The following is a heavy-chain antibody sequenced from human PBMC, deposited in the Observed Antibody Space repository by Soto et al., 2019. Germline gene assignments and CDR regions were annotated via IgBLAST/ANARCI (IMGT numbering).Heavy chain of an antibody. CDR2: ISASGGHT. Sequence: EVQLLESGGSLVQPGGSLRLSCAASGFTFSRYAMNWVRQAPGAGLEWVSGISASGGHTYYADSVKGRFTTSRDNSRNPVFLQMNRQTAEHTALAYCGKEPNGDYCGAYDMWGPGTMVTAAS. CDR1: GFTFSRYA. D-gene: IGHD4-17*01. J-gene: IGHJ3*02. V-gene: IGHV3-23*01. CDR3: GKEPNGDYCGAYDM.